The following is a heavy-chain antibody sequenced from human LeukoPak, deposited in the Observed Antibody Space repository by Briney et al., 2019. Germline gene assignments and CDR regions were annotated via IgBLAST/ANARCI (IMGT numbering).Heavy chain of an antibody. Sequence: PGGSLRLSCAASGFTFSSYAMSWVRQAPGKGLEWVSAISGSGGSTYYAGSVKGRFTISRDNSKNTLYLQMDSLRAEDTAVYYCAKGVSGYYYHWGQGTLVTVSS. J-gene: IGHJ5*02. CDR1: GFTFSSYA. CDR3: AKGVSGYYYH. CDR2: ISGSGGST. D-gene: IGHD3-22*01. V-gene: IGHV3-23*01.